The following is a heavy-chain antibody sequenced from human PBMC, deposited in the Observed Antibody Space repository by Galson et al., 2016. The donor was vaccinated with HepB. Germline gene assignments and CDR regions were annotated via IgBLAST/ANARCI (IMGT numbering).Heavy chain of an antibody. D-gene: IGHD2-8*02. J-gene: IGHJ6*02. CDR2: ISYSGYK. V-gene: IGHV4-39*01. Sequence: SETLSLTCSVSGEYTSSRHGWGWIRRPPGKGLEWIASISYSGYKDYNSSLKSRVTISMDTSKNQFSLKMNSVTAADTGVYYCARQSPREMSGRAYRMDVWGQGTTVTVSS. CDR3: ARQSPREMSGRAYRMDV. CDR1: GEYTSSRHG.